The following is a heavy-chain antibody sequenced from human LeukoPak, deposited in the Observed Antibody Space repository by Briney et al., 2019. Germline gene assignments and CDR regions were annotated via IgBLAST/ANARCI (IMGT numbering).Heavy chain of an antibody. Sequence: GGSLRLSCAASGFNFSSYAMSWVRQAPGKGLEWVSAISGSGGSTYYADSVKGRFTISRDNSKNTLYLQMNSLRAEDTAVYYCAKERGDYYDSSGSITPFDYWGQGTLVTVSS. CDR2: ISGSGGST. V-gene: IGHV3-23*01. CDR1: GFNFSSYA. D-gene: IGHD3-22*01. CDR3: AKERGDYYDSSGSITPFDY. J-gene: IGHJ4*02.